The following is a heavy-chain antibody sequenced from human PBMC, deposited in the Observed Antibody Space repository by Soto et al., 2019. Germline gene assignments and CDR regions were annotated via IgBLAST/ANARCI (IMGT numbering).Heavy chain of an antibody. CDR2: IDYNGRA. Sequence: SEKWSHTWSVSGGSVTANERSWVRQPPGKGLEWIGCIDYNGRAHYNPSLTSRVSMSLDTSNNHFSLKLSSMTAADTAMYYCARGPDHSKVGYWGQGTLVTVS. V-gene: IGHV4-59*02. J-gene: IGHJ4*02. CDR3: ARGPDHSKVGY. D-gene: IGHD4-4*01. CDR1: GGSVTANE.